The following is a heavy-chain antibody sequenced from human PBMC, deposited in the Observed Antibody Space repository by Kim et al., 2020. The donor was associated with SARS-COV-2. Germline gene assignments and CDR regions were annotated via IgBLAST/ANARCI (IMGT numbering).Heavy chain of an antibody. D-gene: IGHD3-9*01. V-gene: IGHV3-48*02. J-gene: IGHJ6*02. CDR3: ARPHYDILTGTYYGMDV. CDR1: GFTFSSYS. CDR2: ISSSSSTI. Sequence: GGSLRLSCAASGFTFSSYSMNWVRQAPGKGLEWVSYISSSSSTIYYADSVKGRFTISRDNAKNSLYLQMNSLRDEDTAVYYCARPHYDILTGTYYGMDVWGQGTTVTVSS.